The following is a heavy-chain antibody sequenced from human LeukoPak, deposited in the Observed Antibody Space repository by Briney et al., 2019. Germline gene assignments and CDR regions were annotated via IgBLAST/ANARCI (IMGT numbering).Heavy chain of an antibody. J-gene: IGHJ4*02. D-gene: IGHD3-10*01. CDR3: ARDRHYGSGSYYFDY. CDR1: GYTFTGYY. V-gene: IGHV1-2*04. Sequence: ASVKVSCKTSGYTFTGYYMHWVRQAPGQGLEWMGRINPSSGGTNYAQKFQGWVTMTRDTSISTAYMELNRLRSDDTAVYYCARDRHYGSGSYYFDYWGQGTLVTVSS. CDR2: INPSSGGT.